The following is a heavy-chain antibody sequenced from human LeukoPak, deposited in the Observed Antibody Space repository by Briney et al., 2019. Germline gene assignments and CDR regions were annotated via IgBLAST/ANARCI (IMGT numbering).Heavy chain of an antibody. D-gene: IGHD4-11*01. Sequence: PAETLSLTCTVSGGSISSYYWSWIRQPPGKGLEWIGYIYYSGSTNYNPSLKSRVTISVDTSKNQFSPKLSSVTAADTAVYYCATTTVTTLVDAFDIWGQGTMVTVSS. CDR1: GGSISSYY. J-gene: IGHJ3*02. CDR3: ATTTVTTLVDAFDI. CDR2: IYYSGST. V-gene: IGHV4-59*08.